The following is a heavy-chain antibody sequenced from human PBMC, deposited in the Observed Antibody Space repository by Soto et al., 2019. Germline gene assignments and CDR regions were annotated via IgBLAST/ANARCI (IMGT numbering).Heavy chain of an antibody. CDR2: ISAYNGNT. CDR1: GYTFTSYG. J-gene: IGHJ6*02. CDR3: ARTIVDIVATIFGMDV. Sequence: ASVKVSCKASGYTFTSYGISWVRQAPGQGLEWMGWISAYNGNTNYAQKLQGRVTITTDTSTSTAYMELRSLRSDDTAVYYCARTIVDIVATIFGMDVWGQGTTVTVSS. D-gene: IGHD5-12*01. V-gene: IGHV1-18*01.